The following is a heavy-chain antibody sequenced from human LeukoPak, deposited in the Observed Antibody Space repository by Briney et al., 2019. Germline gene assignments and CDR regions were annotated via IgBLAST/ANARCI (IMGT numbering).Heavy chain of an antibody. CDR3: ARDINGGSFDY. J-gene: IGHJ4*02. CDR2: IYHSGST. V-gene: IGHV4-4*07. D-gene: IGHD3-16*01. CDR1: GGSISSYY. Sequence: SETLSLTCTVSGGSISSYYWSWIRQPAGKGLEWIGSIYHSGSTYYNPSLKSRVTISVDTSKNQFSLKLSSVTAADTAVYYCARDINGGSFDYWGQGTLVTVSS.